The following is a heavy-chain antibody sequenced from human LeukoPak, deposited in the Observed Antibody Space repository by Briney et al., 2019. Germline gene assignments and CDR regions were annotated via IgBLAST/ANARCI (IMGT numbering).Heavy chain of an antibody. D-gene: IGHD3-22*01. CDR3: ARTDDSSGYYYPAVVDY. J-gene: IGHJ4*02. V-gene: IGHV3-7*01. CDR2: IKQDGSEK. Sequence: GGSLRLSCAASGFTFSTYWMSWVRQAPGKGLEWVANIKQDGSEKYYVDSVKGRFTISRDNAKNSLYLQMNSLRAEDTAVYYCARTDDSSGYYYPAVVDYWGQGTLVTVSS. CDR1: GFTFSTYW.